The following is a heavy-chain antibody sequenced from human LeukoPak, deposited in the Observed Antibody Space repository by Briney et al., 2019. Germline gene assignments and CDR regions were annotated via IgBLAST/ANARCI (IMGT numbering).Heavy chain of an antibody. J-gene: IGHJ4*02. CDR1: GYTFTSYD. V-gene: IGHV1-8*03. D-gene: IGHD1-26*01. CDR3: ARLRATNYYFDY. CDR2: MNPNSGNT. Sequence: ASVKVSCKASGYTFTSYDINWVRRATGQGLEWMGWMNPNSGNTGYAQKFQGRVTITRNTSISTAYMELSSLRSEDTAVYYCARLRATNYYFDYWGQGTLVTVSS.